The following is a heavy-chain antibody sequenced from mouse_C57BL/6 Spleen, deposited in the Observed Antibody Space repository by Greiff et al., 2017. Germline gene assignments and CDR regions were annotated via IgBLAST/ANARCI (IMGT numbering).Heavy chain of an antibody. CDR3: ARDYGSSYGFAY. D-gene: IGHD1-1*01. CDR1: GYTFTSYG. CDR2: IYPRRGNT. J-gene: IGHJ3*01. V-gene: IGHV1-81*01. Sequence: VQLQQSGAELARPGASVTLSCKTSGYTFTSYGISWVKQSTGQGLEWIGEIYPRRGNTYYNEKFKGKATLTADKSSSTAYMELRSLTSEDSAAYFCARDYGSSYGFAYWGQGTLVTVSA.